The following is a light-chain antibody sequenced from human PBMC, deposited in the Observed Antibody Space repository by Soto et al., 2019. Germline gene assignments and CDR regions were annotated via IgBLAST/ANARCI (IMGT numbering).Light chain of an antibody. CDR3: HQSASSPLT. CDR1: QSVSSSY. Sequence: EIVLTQSPGTLSLSPGERATLSCRASQSVSSSYLVWYQQKPGQAPRLLISSASRRATGIPDRFSGSGSGTDFTLTISRLDPEDFAVYYCHQSASSPLTFGPGTRVDVK. J-gene: IGKJ3*01. V-gene: IGKV3-20*01. CDR2: SAS.